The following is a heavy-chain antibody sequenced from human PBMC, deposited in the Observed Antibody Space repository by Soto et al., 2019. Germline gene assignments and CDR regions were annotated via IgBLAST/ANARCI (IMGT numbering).Heavy chain of an antibody. CDR1: GGSISSYY. D-gene: IGHD3-3*01. Sequence: SETLSLTCTVSGGSISSYYWSWIRQPPGKGLEWIGYIYYSGSTNYNPSLKSRVTISVDTSKNQLSLKLSSVTAADTAVYYSARSVRFLHRRYYGMDVWGQGTTVTVS. CDR2: IYYSGST. V-gene: IGHV4-59*01. J-gene: IGHJ6*02. CDR3: ARSVRFLHRRYYGMDV.